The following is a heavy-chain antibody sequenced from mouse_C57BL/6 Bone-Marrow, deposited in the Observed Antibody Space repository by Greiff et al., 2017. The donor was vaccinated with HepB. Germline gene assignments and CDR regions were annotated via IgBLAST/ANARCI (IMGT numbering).Heavy chain of an antibody. CDR3: ARGYYYGSSPDY. CDR1: GYTFTSYW. J-gene: IGHJ2*01. Sequence: QVQLQQPGAELVKPGASVKLSCKASGYTFTSYWMHWVKQRPGQGPEWIGMIHPNSGSTNYNEMFKSKATLTVDKSFSTAYMQLSSLTSEDSAVYYCARGYYYGSSPDYWGQGTTLSVSS. V-gene: IGHV1-64*01. D-gene: IGHD1-1*01. CDR2: IHPNSGST.